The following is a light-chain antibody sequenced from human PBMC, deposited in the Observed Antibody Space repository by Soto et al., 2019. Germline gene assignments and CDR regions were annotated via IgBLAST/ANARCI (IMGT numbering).Light chain of an antibody. J-gene: IGLJ1*01. CDR2: DVS. V-gene: IGLV2-11*01. CDR1: SSDVGGYNY. Sequence: QSALTQPRSVSGSPGQSVTISCTGTSSDVGGYNYVSWYQQHPGKAPKLMIYDVSKRPSGVPDRFSGSNSGNTASLTIAGLQAEDEADYYCCSYAGSYTLYVFGTGTQLTVL. CDR3: CSYAGSYTLYV.